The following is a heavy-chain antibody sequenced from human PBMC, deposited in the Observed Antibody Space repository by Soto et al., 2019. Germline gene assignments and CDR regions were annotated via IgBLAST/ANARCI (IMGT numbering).Heavy chain of an antibody. Sequence: ASVKVSCKASGFTFTSSAMQWVRQARGQRLEWIGWIVVGSGNTNYAQKFQERVTITRDMSTSTAYMELSSLRSEDTAVYYCAAEGPPPYYYGMDVWGQGTTVTVS. CDR3: AAEGPPPYYYGMDV. CDR1: GFTFTSSA. V-gene: IGHV1-58*02. J-gene: IGHJ6*02. CDR2: IVVGSGNT.